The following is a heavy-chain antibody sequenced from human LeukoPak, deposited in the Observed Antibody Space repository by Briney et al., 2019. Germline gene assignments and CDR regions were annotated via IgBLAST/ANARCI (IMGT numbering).Heavy chain of an antibody. V-gene: IGHV4-4*02. CDR2: IYHSGSF. CDR1: GGSISSSNW. CDR3: AREVVLLWFGEPGGYFDY. D-gene: IGHD3-10*01. Sequence: PSGTLSLTCAVSGGSISSSNWWSWVRQPPGKGLEWIGEIYHSGSFNYNPSLKSRVTISVDKSKNQFSLKLTSVTAADTAVYYCAREVVLLWFGEPGGYFDYWGQGTLVTVSS. J-gene: IGHJ4*02.